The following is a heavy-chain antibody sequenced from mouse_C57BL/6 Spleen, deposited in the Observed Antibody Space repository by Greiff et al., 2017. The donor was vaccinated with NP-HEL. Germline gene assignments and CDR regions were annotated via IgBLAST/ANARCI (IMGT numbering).Heavy chain of an antibody. V-gene: IGHV1-52*01. Sequence: VQLQQPGAELVRPGSSVKLSCKASGYTFTSYWMHWVKQRPIQGLEWIGNIDPSDSETHYNQKFKDKATLTVDKSSSTAYMQLSSLTSEDSAVYYCARQGSSYQPYFDVWGTGTTVTVSS. CDR1: GYTFTSYW. CDR3: ARQGSSYQPYFDV. CDR2: IDPSDSET. J-gene: IGHJ1*03.